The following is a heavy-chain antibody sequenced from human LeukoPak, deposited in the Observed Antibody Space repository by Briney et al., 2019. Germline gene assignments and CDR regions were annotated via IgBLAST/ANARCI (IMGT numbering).Heavy chain of an antibody. D-gene: IGHD3-3*01. CDR1: GGSISSGSYY. J-gene: IGHJ4*02. CDR3: ARDPPQYYDFWSGSLDY. V-gene: IGHV4-61*02. Sequence: SETLSLTCTVSGGSISSGSYYWSWIRQPAGKGLEWIGRIYTSGSTNYNPSLKSRVTISVDTSKNQLSLKLSSVTAADTAVYYCARDPPQYYDFWSGSLDYWGQGTLVTVSS. CDR2: IYTSGST.